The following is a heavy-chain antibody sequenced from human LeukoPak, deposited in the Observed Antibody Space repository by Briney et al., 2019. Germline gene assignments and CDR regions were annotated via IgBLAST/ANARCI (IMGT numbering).Heavy chain of an antibody. V-gene: IGHV3-9*01. Sequence: GGSLRLSCAGSGFIFNNYAMHWVRQAPGKGLEWVSGISWNSGSIGYADSVKGRFTISRDNAKNSLYLQMNSLRAEDTALYYCAKDICKYSSSCPPDYWGQGTLVTVSS. J-gene: IGHJ4*02. CDR1: GFIFNNYA. CDR3: AKDICKYSSSCPPDY. CDR2: ISWNSGSI. D-gene: IGHD6-13*01.